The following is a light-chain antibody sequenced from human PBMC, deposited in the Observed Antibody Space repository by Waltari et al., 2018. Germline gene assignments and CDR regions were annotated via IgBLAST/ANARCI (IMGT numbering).Light chain of an antibody. CDR1: QRVDNNS. CDR3: HLYGSART. Sequence: RASQRVDNNSLAWFQQQPGQAPRLLIYGGSTRATGIPDRFSGSGSGTDFTLTISRLEPEDSAVYFCHLYGSARTFGGGTKVEIK. V-gene: IGKV3-20*01. J-gene: IGKJ4*01. CDR2: GGS.